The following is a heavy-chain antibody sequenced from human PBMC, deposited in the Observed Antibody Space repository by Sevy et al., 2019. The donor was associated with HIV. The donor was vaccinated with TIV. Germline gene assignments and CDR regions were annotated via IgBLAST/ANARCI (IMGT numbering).Heavy chain of an antibody. CDR1: GFIFNSYA. Sequence: GGSLRLSCAASGFIFNSYAMSWVRQGPGKGLEWVSTISGSGGSTYYPDSMKGRFTISRDNFKNTLYLEINSLTADDTAVYYCAKGYGSGSPPDYWGQGTLVNVSS. V-gene: IGHV3-23*01. CDR3: AKGYGSGSPPDY. J-gene: IGHJ4*02. CDR2: ISGSGGST. D-gene: IGHD3-10*01.